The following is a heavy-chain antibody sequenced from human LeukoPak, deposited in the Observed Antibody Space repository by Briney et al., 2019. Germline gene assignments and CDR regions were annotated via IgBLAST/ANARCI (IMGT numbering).Heavy chain of an antibody. CDR3: ARVGPCGGDCYSRGYYFDY. CDR2: ISSSSSYI. D-gene: IGHD2-21*02. V-gene: IGHV3-21*01. CDR1: GFTFSSYS. J-gene: IGHJ4*02. Sequence: GGSLRLSCAASGFTFSSYSMNWVRQAPGKGLEWVSSISSSSSYIYYADSVKGRFTISRDNAKNSLYLQMNSLRAEDTAVYYCARVGPCGGDCYSRGYYFDYWGQGTLVTVSS.